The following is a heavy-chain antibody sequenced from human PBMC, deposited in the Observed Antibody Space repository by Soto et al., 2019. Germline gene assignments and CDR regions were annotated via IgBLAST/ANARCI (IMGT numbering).Heavy chain of an antibody. CDR3: EKLVVVAAEGEGYAFDI. D-gene: IGHD2-15*01. V-gene: IGHV3-30*18. CDR1: GFTFSSYG. J-gene: IGHJ3*02. CDR2: ISYDGSNK. Sequence: QVQLVESGGGVVQPGRSLRLSCAASGFTFSSYGMHWVRQAPGQGLEWVAVISYDGSNKYYADSVKGRFTISRDNSKNTLYLPMNRLRAEDTAVYYWEKLVVVAAEGEGYAFDIWGQGTMVTVSS.